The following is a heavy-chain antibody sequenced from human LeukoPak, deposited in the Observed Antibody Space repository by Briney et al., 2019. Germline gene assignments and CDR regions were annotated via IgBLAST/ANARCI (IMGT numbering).Heavy chain of an antibody. J-gene: IGHJ6*03. CDR2: LTGSGGTT. D-gene: IGHD6-13*01. CDR3: ARRGLATARPYYYYYYMDV. V-gene: IGHV3-23*01. Sequence: PGGSLRLSCAASGFTFSSYAMSWVRQAPGKGLEWVSALTGSGGTTYYADSVKGRFTISRDDSKNTLYLQMNSLRAEDTAVYYCARRGLATARPYYYYYYMDVWGKGTTVTVSS. CDR1: GFTFSSYA.